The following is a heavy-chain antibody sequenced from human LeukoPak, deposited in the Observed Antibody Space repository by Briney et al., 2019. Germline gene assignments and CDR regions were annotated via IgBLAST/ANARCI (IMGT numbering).Heavy chain of an antibody. D-gene: IGHD3-10*01. J-gene: IGHJ6*02. V-gene: IGHV3-30*02. Sequence: GGSLRLSCAASGFTFSSYGMHWVRQAPGKGLEWVAFIRYDGSNKYYADSVKGRFTISRDNSKNTLYLQMNSLRAEDTAVYYCAKETHYYGSGSYLYGMDVWGQGTTVTVPS. CDR1: GFTFSSYG. CDR2: IRYDGSNK. CDR3: AKETHYYGSGSYLYGMDV.